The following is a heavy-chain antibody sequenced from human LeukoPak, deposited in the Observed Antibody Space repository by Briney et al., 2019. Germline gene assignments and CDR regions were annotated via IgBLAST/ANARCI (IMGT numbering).Heavy chain of an antibody. CDR3: ARWGTTDYYYGMDA. CDR2: IKQDGSEK. D-gene: IGHD1-1*01. V-gene: IGHV3-7*01. J-gene: IGHJ6*02. Sequence: GGSLRLSCAASGFTFSSYWMSWVRQAPGKGLEWVANIKQDGSEKYYVDSVKGRFTISRDNAKNSLYLQMNSLRAEDTAVYYCARWGTTDYYYGMDAWGQGTTVTVSS. CDR1: GFTFSSYW.